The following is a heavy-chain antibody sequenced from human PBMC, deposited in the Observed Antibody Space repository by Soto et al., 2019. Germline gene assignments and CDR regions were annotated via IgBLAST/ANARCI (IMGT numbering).Heavy chain of an antibody. CDR3: AKESPHYGDARRGAFDI. Sequence: GGSLRLSCAASGFTFDDYAMHWVRQAPGKGLEWVSGISWNSGSIGYADSVKGRFTISRDNAKNSLYLQMNSLRAEDTALYYCAKESPHYGDARRGAFDIWGQGTMVTVSS. V-gene: IGHV3-9*01. CDR1: GFTFDDYA. J-gene: IGHJ3*02. D-gene: IGHD4-17*01. CDR2: ISWNSGSI.